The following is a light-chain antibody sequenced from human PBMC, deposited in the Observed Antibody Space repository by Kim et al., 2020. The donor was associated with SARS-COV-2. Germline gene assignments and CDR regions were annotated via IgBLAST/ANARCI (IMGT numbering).Light chain of an antibody. CDR3: SSYAGSNNLV. CDR2: DVS. CDR1: SSDVGGYNY. J-gene: IGLJ3*02. V-gene: IGLV2-8*01. Sequence: QSALTQPPSASGSPGQSVTISCTGTSSDVGGYNYVSWYQQHPGKAPQLMIYDVSKRPSGVPDRFSGAKSGNTASLTVSGLQAEDEGDYYCSSYAGSNNLVFGGGTQLSV.